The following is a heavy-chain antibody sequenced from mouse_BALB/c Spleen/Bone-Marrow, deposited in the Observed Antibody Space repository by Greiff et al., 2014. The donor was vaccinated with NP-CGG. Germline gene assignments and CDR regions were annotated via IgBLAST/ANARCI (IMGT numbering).Heavy chain of an antibody. Sequence: VQLQQSGTVLARPGATLRMSCKASGYTFTNYWINWIKQRPGQGLEWIGAIYPGNNDAKYTQKFKAKAKLTAVTSTSTADMELSSLTNEDSAVYYCARKWDWVFAYWGQGTLVTVSA. CDR2: IYPGNNDA. J-gene: IGHJ3*01. V-gene: IGHV1-5*01. D-gene: IGHD4-1*01. CDR3: ARKWDWVFAY. CDR1: GYTFTNYW.